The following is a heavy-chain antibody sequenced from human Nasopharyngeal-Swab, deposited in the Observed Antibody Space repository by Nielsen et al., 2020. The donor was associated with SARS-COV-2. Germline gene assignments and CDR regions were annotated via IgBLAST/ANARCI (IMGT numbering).Heavy chain of an antibody. CDR3: ARGYGSGSYYAYYYYGMDV. D-gene: IGHD3-10*01. CDR2: ISAYNGNT. V-gene: IGHV1-18*01. J-gene: IGHJ6*02. Sequence: ASVKVSCKASGYTFTSYGISWVRQAPGQGLEWMGWISAYNGNTNYAQKLQGRVTMTTDTSTSTAYMELRSLRSDDTAVYYCARGYGSGSYYAYYYYGMDVWGQGNTVTVSS. CDR1: GYTFTSYG.